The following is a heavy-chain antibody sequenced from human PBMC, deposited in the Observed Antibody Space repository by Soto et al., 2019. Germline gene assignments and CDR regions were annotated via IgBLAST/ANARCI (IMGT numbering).Heavy chain of an antibody. CDR3: ARDGYYDSSGYNNYYYYYGMDV. D-gene: IGHD3-22*01. Sequence: ASVKVSCKASGYTFTGYYMHWVRQAPGQGLEWMGWINPNSGGTNYAQKFQGRVTMTRDTSISTAYMELSRLRSDDTAVYYCARDGYYDSSGYNNYYYYYGMDVWGQGTTVTVSS. V-gene: IGHV1-2*02. CDR2: INPNSGGT. J-gene: IGHJ6*02. CDR1: GYTFTGYY.